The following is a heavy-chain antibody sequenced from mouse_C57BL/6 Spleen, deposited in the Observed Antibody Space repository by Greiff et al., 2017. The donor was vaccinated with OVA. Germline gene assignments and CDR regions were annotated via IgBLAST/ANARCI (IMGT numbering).Heavy chain of an antibody. V-gene: IGHV1-81*01. D-gene: IGHD1-1*01. CDR2: IYPRSGNT. J-gene: IGHJ1*03. CDR1: GYTFTSYG. CDR3: AREGTTVVDHWYFDV. Sequence: VQLQQSGAELARPGASVKLSCKASGYTFTSYGISWVKQRTGQGLEWIGEIYPRSGNTYYNEKFKGKATLTADKSSSTAYMELRSLTSEDSAVYFCAREGTTVVDHWYFDVWGTGTTVTVSS.